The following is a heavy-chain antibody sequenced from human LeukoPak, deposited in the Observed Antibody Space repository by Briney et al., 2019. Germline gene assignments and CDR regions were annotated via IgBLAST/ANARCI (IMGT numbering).Heavy chain of an antibody. CDR1: GHPFSLYW. V-gene: IGHV3-7*01. CDR3: AIQPWLASPTDY. CDR2: IKQDGSEK. J-gene: IGHJ4*02. Sequence: GGSLRLFCAASGHPFSLYWMSCVRGAPGKGLEGVTNIKQDGSEKYYGDSVKGRFTISRDNAKNSLYLQMNSLRAEDTAVYYCAIQPWLASPTDYWGQGTLVTVSS. D-gene: IGHD6-19*01.